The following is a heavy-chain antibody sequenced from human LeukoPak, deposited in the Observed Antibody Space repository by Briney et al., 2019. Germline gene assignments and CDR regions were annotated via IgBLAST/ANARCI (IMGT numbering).Heavy chain of an antibody. CDR2: INSNGGST. D-gene: IGHD6-13*01. V-gene: IGHV3-64*01. CDR1: GFAFSAYG. J-gene: IGHJ4*02. Sequence: GGSLRLSCAASGFAFSAYGMHWVRQAPGKGLEYVSAINSNGGSTYYANSVKGRFTVSRDNSKNTLYLQMGSLRGEDMAVYYCAREGSNGESDFWGQGTLVTVSS. CDR3: AREGSNGESDF.